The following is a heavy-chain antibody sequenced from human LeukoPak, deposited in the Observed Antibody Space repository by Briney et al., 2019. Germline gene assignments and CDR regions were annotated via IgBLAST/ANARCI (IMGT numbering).Heavy chain of an antibody. CDR3: VRGAGDY. J-gene: IGHJ4*02. V-gene: IGHV3-74*01. CDR2: MNSDGSST. Sequence: GGSLRLSCAASGFTFSSYWMHWVRQPPGKGLVWVSNMNSDGSSTGYADSVKGRFTISRDNTKTTLYLQMNSLRVEDTAVYYCVRGAGDYWGQGTLVTVSS. CDR1: GFTFSSYW.